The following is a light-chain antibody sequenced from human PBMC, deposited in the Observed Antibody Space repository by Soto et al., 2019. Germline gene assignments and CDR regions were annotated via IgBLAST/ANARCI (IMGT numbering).Light chain of an antibody. V-gene: IGLV3-21*02. CDR3: QVWNSADDHVL. J-gene: IGLJ2*01. CDR1: NIGSKR. CDR2: DDR. Sequence: SSELTQPPSVSVAPGQTATITCGGNNIGSKRVHWYQQQPGQAPVVVVYDDRGRPSGIPERFSGSNSGHTATLTISRVEAGDEADYCCQVWNSADDHVLFGGGTKVTVL.